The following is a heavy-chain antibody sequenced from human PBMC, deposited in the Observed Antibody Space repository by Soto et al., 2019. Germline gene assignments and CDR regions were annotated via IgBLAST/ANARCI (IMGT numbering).Heavy chain of an antibody. Sequence: EVQLVESGGGLVQPGGSLRLSCVASGFTFSTYSMNWVRQTPGKGLEWISYIRSSDNAIYSSPSVKGRFSISRDDADHSLSLLMNSLTAADTAVYYCVRDSQWAFAYRGEGPLVTVSS. D-gene: IGHD1-26*01. CDR1: GFTFSTYS. J-gene: IGHJ4*02. CDR3: VRDSQWAFAY. CDR2: IRSSDNAI. V-gene: IGHV3-48*01.